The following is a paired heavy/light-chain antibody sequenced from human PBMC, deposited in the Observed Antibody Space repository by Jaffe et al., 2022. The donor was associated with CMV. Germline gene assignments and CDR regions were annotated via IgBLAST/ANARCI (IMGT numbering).Light chain of an antibody. CDR3: YSTDSSGNPQGV. CDR2: EDS. J-gene: IGLJ2*01. CDR1: ALPKKY. V-gene: IGLV3-10*01. Sequence: SYELTQPPSVSVSPGQTARITCSGDALPKKYAYWYQQKSGQAPVLVIHEDSKRPSGIPERFSGSSSGTMATLTISGAQVEDEADYYCYSTDSSGNPQGVFGGGTKLTVL.
Heavy chain of an antibody. J-gene: IGHJ4*02. CDR3: ARGLGVYVWGSYRRSSHYFDY. V-gene: IGHV4-34*01. Sequence: QVQLQQWGAGLLKPSETLSLTCAVYGGSFSGYYWSWIRQPPGKGLEWIGEINDSGSTNYNPSLKSRVTISVDTSKNQFSLKLSSVTAADTAVYYCARGLGVYVWGSYRRSSHYFDYWGQGTLVTVSS. CDR2: INDSGST. D-gene: IGHD3-16*02. CDR1: GGSFSGYY.